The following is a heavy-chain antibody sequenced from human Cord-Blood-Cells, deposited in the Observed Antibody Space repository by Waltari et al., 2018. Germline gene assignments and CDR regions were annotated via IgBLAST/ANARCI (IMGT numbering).Heavy chain of an antibody. CDR2: ISYDGSNK. Sequence: QVQLVESGGGVVQPGRSLRLSCAASGFTFSSYAMHWVRLAPGKGLEWVAVISYDGSNKYYADSVKGRFTISRDNSKNTLYLQMNSLRAEDTAVYYCARDRSLYGSGMGGDYWGQGTLVTVSS. V-gene: IGHV3-30-3*01. J-gene: IGHJ4*02. CDR3: ARDRSLYGSGMGGDY. CDR1: GFTFSSYA. D-gene: IGHD3-10*01.